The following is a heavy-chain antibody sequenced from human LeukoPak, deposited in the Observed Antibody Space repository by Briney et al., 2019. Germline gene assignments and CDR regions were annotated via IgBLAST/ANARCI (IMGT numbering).Heavy chain of an antibody. Sequence: SVKVSCKASGGTFSSYTISWVRQAPGQGLEWMGGIIPIFGTANYAQKFQGRVTITTDESTSTAYMELSSLRSEDTAVYYCASSGSREYNWFDPWGQGTLVTVSS. D-gene: IGHD1-26*01. CDR3: ASSGSREYNWFDP. CDR1: GGTFSSYT. CDR2: IIPIFGTA. V-gene: IGHV1-69*05. J-gene: IGHJ5*02.